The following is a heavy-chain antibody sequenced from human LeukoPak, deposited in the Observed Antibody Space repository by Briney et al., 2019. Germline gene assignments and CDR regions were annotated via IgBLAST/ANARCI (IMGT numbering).Heavy chain of an antibody. CDR3: ASNYDFWSGYPSRRHREGGYTPSKYYYYYYMDV. V-gene: IGHV1-69*05. CDR1: GGTFSSYA. CDR2: IIPIFGTA. Sequence: ASVKVSCKASGGTFSSYAISWVRQAPGQGLEWMGGIIPIFGTANYAQKFQGRVTITTDESTSTAYMELSSLRSEDTAVYYCASNYDFWSGYPSRRHREGGYTPSKYYYYYYMDVWGKGTTVTVSS. J-gene: IGHJ6*03. D-gene: IGHD3-3*01.